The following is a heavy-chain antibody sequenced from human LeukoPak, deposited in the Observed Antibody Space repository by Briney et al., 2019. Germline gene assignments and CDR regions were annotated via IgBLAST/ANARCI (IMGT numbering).Heavy chain of an antibody. CDR3: ARAQAGAVLYFDY. CDR1: GFTFSSYA. J-gene: IGHJ4*02. Sequence: GGSLRLSCAASGFTFSSYAMSWVRQAPGKGLEWVSAISGSGGSTYYADSVKGRFTISRDNSKNTLYLQMNSLRAEDTAVYYCARAQAGAVLYFDYWGQGTLVTVSS. D-gene: IGHD3-3*01. CDR2: ISGSGGST. V-gene: IGHV3-23*01.